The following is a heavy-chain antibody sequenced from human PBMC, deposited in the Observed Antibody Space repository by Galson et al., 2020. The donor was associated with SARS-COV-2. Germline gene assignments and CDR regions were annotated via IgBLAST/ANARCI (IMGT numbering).Heavy chain of an antibody. J-gene: IGHJ3*02. D-gene: IGHD3-10*01. Sequence: GGSLRLSCAASGFTFSSYAMSWVRQAPGKGLEWVSAISGSGGSTYYADSVKGRFTISRDNSKITLYLQMNSLRAEDTAVYYCAKDYDGSGSYSDAFDSWGQGTMVTVSS. V-gene: IGHV3-23*01. CDR1: GFTFSSYA. CDR2: ISGSGGST. CDR3: AKDYDGSGSYSDAFDS.